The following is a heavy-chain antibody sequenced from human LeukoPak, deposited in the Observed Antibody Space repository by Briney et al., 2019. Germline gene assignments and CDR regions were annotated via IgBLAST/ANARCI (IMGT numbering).Heavy chain of an antibody. CDR2: IIPIFGTA. CDR3: ARDQTGTPNWFDP. CDR1: GGTFSSYA. V-gene: IGHV1-69*13. Sequence: SVKVSCKASGGTFSSYAISWVRQAPGQGLEWMGGIIPIFGTANYAQKFQGRVTITADESTSTAYMEQSSLRSEDTAVYYCARDQTGTPNWFDPWGQGTLVTVSS. J-gene: IGHJ5*02. D-gene: IGHD1-1*01.